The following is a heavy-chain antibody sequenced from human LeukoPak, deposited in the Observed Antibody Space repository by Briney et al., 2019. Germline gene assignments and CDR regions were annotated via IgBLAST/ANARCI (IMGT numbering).Heavy chain of an antibody. V-gene: IGHV1-69*04. D-gene: IGHD6-13*01. Sequence: ASVKVSCKASGGTFSSYAISWVRQALGQGLEWMGRIIPILGIANYAQKFQGRVTITADKSTSTAYMELSSLRSEDTVVYYCARDQIGRRIAAAGVDYWGQGTLVTVSS. CDR3: ARDQIGRRIAAAGVDY. CDR2: IIPILGIA. CDR1: GGTFSSYA. J-gene: IGHJ4*02.